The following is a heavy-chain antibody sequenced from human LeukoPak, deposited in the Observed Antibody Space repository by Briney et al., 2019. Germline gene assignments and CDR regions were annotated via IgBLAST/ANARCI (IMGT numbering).Heavy chain of an antibody. V-gene: IGHV4-39*01. CDR2: VYHTGSDTGTP. CDR1: DGSIRSDSFY. Sequence: SETLSLTCRVSDGSIRSDSFYWGWIRHPPGKGLEWLGSVYHTGSDTGTPYHNPSLESRVTVSVDTSKNLCSLRLTSVDAADTAVYYCVGEEYGTGSYYKSSQWGQGTLVTVSS. J-gene: IGHJ4*02. D-gene: IGHD3-10*01. CDR3: VGEEYGTGSYYKSSQ.